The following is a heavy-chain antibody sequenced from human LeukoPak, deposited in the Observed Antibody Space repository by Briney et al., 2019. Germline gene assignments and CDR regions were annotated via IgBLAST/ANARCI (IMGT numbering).Heavy chain of an antibody. Sequence: ASVKVSCKASGYTFTSYGISWVRQAPGQGLEWMGWISAYNGNTNYAQKLQGRVTVTTDTSTSTAYMELRSLRSDDTAVYYCARVKGGLYDSSGFLDYWGQGTLVTVSS. V-gene: IGHV1-18*01. CDR3: ARVKGGLYDSSGFLDY. CDR1: GYTFTSYG. CDR2: ISAYNGNT. J-gene: IGHJ4*02. D-gene: IGHD3-22*01.